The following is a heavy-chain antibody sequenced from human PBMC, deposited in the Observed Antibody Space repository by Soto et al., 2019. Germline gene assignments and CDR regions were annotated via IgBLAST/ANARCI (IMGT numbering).Heavy chain of an antibody. CDR1: GFTISGKKY. D-gene: IGHD1-1*01. V-gene: IGHV3-53*01. CDR3: WTWQQREHAYDG. J-gene: IGHJ3*01. CDR2: LYDLDGS. Sequence: DVQLVESGGGLIQPGESLRLSCAAFGFTISGKKYVAWVRQAPGKGLEWVSALYDLDGSFYAASVKGRFTTSSDSSKTTVYLQMNDLRPDEKAVYFWWTWQQREHAYDGWGQGTTVTVSS.